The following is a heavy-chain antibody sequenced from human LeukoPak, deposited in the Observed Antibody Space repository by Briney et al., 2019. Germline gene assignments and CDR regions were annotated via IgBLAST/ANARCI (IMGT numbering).Heavy chain of an antibody. J-gene: IGHJ4*02. D-gene: IGHD3-10*01. CDR1: GFTFSSYA. Sequence: GGSLRLSCAASGFTFSSYAMSWVRQAPGKGLEWVSVISSSGGNTYQADSVRGRFIISRDNSKNTLYLQMNSLRAEDTAVYYCARGYYYGSGSYSYFDYWGQGILVTVSS. CDR3: ARGYYYGSGSYSYFDY. V-gene: IGHV3-23*01. CDR2: ISSSGGNT.